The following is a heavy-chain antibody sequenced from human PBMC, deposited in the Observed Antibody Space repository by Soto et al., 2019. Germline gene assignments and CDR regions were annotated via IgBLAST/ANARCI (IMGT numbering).Heavy chain of an antibody. CDR2: ISGSGGSK. J-gene: IGHJ4*01. CDR3: ANDRIVTTSNYFDY. CDR1: GFTFSSYA. D-gene: IGHD5-12*01. Sequence: EVQLLESGGGLVQPGGSLRLSCAASGFTFSSYAMSWVRQAPGKGLEWVSAISGSGGSKYYADSVKGRFTISRDNSKNPWYLQMNSLRAEDTAVYYCANDRIVTTSNYFDYLGHGTLVTVSA. V-gene: IGHV3-23*01.